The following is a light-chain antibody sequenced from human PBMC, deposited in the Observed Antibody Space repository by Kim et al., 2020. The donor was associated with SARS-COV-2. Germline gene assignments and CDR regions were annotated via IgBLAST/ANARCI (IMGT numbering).Light chain of an antibody. CDR2: AIT. J-gene: IGLJ3*02. CDR1: RSIIGVGYD. CDR3: QSYDSSLSGSV. Sequence: QRGTTPCTGSRSIIGVGYDVHWYKQLPGAAPKLLSFAITNRPSGVPDRCSASKSGTSASLAITGLQAEDESDYYCQSYDSSLSGSVFGGGPKRTV. V-gene: IGLV1-40*01.